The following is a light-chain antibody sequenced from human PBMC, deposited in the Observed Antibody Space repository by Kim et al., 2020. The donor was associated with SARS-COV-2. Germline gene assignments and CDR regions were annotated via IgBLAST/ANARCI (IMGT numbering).Light chain of an antibody. CDR3: QVWDKTTAHYV. J-gene: IGLJ1*01. V-gene: IGLV3-21*04. CDR1: DIGIKN. CDR2: YDS. Sequence: SSELTQAPSVSVAPGKTATITCGGTDIGIKNVHWYQQRPGQAPVLIIHYDSARPSGIPERFSGSNSGNTATLTISRVEVGDEADYYCQVWDKTTAHYVFGPGTKVTVL.